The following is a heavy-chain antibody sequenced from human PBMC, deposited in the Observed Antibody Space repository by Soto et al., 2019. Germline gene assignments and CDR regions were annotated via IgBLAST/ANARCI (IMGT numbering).Heavy chain of an antibody. J-gene: IGHJ3*02. Sequence: SETLSLTCTVSGGSISSSSYYWGWIRQPPGKGLEWIGSIYYSGSTYYNPSLKSRVTISVDTSKNQFSLKLSSVTAADTAVYYCARSDMTTVTTDAFDIWGQGTMVTVSS. V-gene: IGHV4-39*01. CDR3: ARSDMTTVTTDAFDI. D-gene: IGHD4-17*01. CDR1: GGSISSSSYY. CDR2: IYYSGST.